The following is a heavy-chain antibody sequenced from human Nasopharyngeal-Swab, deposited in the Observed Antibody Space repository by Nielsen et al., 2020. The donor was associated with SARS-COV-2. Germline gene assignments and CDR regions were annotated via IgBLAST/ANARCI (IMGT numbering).Heavy chain of an antibody. V-gene: IGHV1-8*02. J-gene: IGHJ6*03. CDR2: MNPNSGNT. Sequence: ASVKVSCKASGYTFTSYGISWVRQAPGQGLVWMGWMNPNSGNTGYAQKFQGRVTMTRNTSISTAYMELSSLRSEDTAVYYCARGFIVATIFHYYYYMDVWGKGTTVTVSS. D-gene: IGHD5-12*01. CDR1: GYTFTSYG. CDR3: ARGFIVATIFHYYYYMDV.